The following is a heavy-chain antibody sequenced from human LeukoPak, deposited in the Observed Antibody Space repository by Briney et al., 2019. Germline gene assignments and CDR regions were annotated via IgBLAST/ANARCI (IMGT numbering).Heavy chain of an antibody. CDR3: TRDPGVGANDALDI. CDR1: GFTFGDYA. CDR2: IRSKAYGGTT. V-gene: IGHV3-49*04. D-gene: IGHD1-26*01. Sequence: PGGSLRLSCTASGFTFGDYAMSWVRQAPGKGLEWVGFIRSKAYGGTTEYAASVKGRFTISRDDSKSIAYLQMNSLKTEDTAVYYCTRDPGVGANDALDIWGQGTMVTVSS. J-gene: IGHJ3*02.